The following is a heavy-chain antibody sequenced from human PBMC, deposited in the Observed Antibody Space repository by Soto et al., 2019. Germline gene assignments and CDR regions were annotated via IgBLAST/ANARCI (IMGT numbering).Heavy chain of an antibody. D-gene: IGHD5-12*01. V-gene: IGHV4-39*01. CDR1: GGSISSSSYY. Sequence: SETLSLTCTVSGGSISSSSYYWGWIRQPPGKGLEWIGSIYYSGSTYYNPSLKSRVTISVDTSKNQFSLKLSSVTAADTAVYYCAAKGYSGYDLWGNFDYSGRGTLVTVSS. CDR2: IYYSGST. J-gene: IGHJ4*02. CDR3: AAKGYSGYDLWGNFDY.